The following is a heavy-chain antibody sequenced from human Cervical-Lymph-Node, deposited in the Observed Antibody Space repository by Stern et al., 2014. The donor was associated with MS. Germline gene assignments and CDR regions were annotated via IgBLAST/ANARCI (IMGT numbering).Heavy chain of an antibody. V-gene: IGHV1-8*01. Sequence: VQLEESGAEVEKPGASVKVSCKTSGYTFNSHDINWIRQAPGQGLEWIGWMNPNSGNKGFAEKFQGRVTLTRDTSINTAYMELSSLSSDDTAVYYCARGASSRWDNWFDPWGQGTLVTVSS. J-gene: IGHJ5*02. CDR2: MNPNSGNK. D-gene: IGHD2-2*01. CDR1: GYTFNSHD. CDR3: ARGASSRWDNWFDP.